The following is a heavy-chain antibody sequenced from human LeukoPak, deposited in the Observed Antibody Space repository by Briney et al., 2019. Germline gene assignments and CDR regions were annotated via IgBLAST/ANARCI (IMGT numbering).Heavy chain of an antibody. CDR1: GFTFSSYV. CDR3: ASKQFTYFDY. J-gene: IGHJ4*02. V-gene: IGHV3-23*01. CDR2: ISGSSGST. Sequence: GGSLRLSCAASGFTFSSYVMSWVRQAPGKGLEWVSDISGSSGSTYYSDSSKGRFIISRDNSRNTLWLQVTSLRAEDPAVYYCASKQFTYFDYWGQGTLVTVSS. D-gene: IGHD6-19*01.